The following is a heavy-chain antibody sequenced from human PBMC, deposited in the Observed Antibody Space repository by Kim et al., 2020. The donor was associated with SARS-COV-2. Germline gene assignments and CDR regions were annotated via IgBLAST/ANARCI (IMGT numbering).Heavy chain of an antibody. CDR2: IYYSGST. CDR1: GGSISSYY. CDR3: ARDPGDYYGSGSYAL. D-gene: IGHD3-10*01. V-gene: IGHV4-59*13. Sequence: SQTLSLTCTVSGGSISSYYWSWIRQPPGKGLEWIGYIYYSGSTNYNPSLKSRVTISVDTSKNQFSLKLSSVTAADTAVYYCARDPGDYYGSGSYALWGQG. J-gene: IGHJ4*02.